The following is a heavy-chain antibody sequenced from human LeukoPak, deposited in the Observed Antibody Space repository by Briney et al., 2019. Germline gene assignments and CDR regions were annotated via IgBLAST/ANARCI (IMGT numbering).Heavy chain of an antibody. CDR1: GFTFSDHH. CDR3: ARDHVVPGLVFDH. V-gene: IGHV3-11*04. J-gene: IGHJ4*02. D-gene: IGHD3-10*01. CDR2: IGLRGSTI. Sequence: GGSLRLSCTSSGFTFSDHHMSWIRQAPGKGLEWVSKIGLRGSTIEYAESVKGRFTISRDDAKNSLYLQMSGLRAEDTAIYYCARDHVVPGLVFDHWGPGTLVSVSS.